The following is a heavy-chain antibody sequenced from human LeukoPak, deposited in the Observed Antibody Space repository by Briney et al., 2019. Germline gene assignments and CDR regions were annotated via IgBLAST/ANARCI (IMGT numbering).Heavy chain of an antibody. CDR3: ARDLGLRAYDSSGPDY. D-gene: IGHD3-22*01. CDR1: GYTFTSYY. Sequence: GASVKVSCKAPGYTFTSYYMHWVRQAPGQGLEWMGIINPSGGSTSYAQKFQGRVTMTRDTSTSTVYMELSSLRSEDTAVYYCARDLGLRAYDSSGPDYWGQGTLVTVSS. J-gene: IGHJ4*02. V-gene: IGHV1-46*01. CDR2: INPSGGST.